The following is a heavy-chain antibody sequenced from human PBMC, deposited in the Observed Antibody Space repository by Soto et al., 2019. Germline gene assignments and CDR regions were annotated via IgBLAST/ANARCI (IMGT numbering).Heavy chain of an antibody. D-gene: IGHD3-16*01. V-gene: IGHV3-23*01. Sequence: PGGSLRLSCAASGFTFSTYAMAWVRQAPGKGLEWVSSMTGSGASTYYADSVKSRFTISRDNAKNTLYLQMNSLRAEDTAVYYCARDRFPSYMDVWGKGTTVTVSS. CDR3: ARDRFPSYMDV. CDR2: MTGSGAST. CDR1: GFTFSTYA. J-gene: IGHJ6*03.